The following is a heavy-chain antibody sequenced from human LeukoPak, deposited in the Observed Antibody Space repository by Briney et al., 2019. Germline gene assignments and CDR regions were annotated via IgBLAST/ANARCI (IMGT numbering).Heavy chain of an antibody. D-gene: IGHD6-19*01. V-gene: IGHV3-53*01. CDR3: ARRYSSGWYDY. J-gene: IGHJ4*02. CDR2: IYSGGST. CDR1: GFTVSISY. Sequence: GGSLRLSCAASGFTVSISYMSWVRQAPGKGLEWVSVIYSGGSTYYADSVKGRFTISRDNSKNTLYLQMNSLRAEDTAVYYCARRYSSGWYDYWGQGTLVTVSS.